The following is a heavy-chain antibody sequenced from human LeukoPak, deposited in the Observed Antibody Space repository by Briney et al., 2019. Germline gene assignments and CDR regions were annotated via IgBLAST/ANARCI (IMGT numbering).Heavy chain of an antibody. J-gene: IGHJ6*01. CDR1: VYTFTASS. Sequence: APVKVSCKTSVYTFTASSLHWVRQTPGQGLEWMGGIHPKSGGTKNAQKIQGRVTVARHTSSRPAYMELNWRTSDDTAVYYCAIYSNATLQYCYVFFVWGEESTGTV. V-gene: IGHV1-2*02. CDR2: IHPKSGGT. CDR3: AIYSNATLQYCYVFFV. D-gene: IGHD3-3*01.